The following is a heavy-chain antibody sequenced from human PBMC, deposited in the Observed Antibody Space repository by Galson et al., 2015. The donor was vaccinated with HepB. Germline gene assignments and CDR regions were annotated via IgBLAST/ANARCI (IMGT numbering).Heavy chain of an antibody. CDR1: GYTFTSYY. J-gene: IGHJ4*02. D-gene: IGHD2-21*02. V-gene: IGHV1-46*01. CDR2: INPSGGST. CDR3: ARAFHCGGDCYPVGEDY. Sequence: SVKVSCKASGYTFTSYYIHWVRQAPGQGLEWMGIINPSGGSTTYAQKFQGRLTITRDTSTSTVYMELSSLRSEDTAIYYCARAFHCGGDCYPVGEDYWGQGTLVTVSS.